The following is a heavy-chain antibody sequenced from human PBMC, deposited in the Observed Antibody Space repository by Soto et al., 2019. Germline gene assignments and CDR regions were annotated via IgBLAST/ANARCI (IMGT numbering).Heavy chain of an antibody. J-gene: IGHJ6*02. Sequence: APVRASDRAAGKDCTTRWTPYERQAPGQGLEWMGWISAYNGNTNYAQKLQGRVTMTTDTSTSTAYMELRSLRSDDTAVYYCARDNGFGESDVWGQGTTVTVSS. V-gene: IGHV1-18*01. CDR3: ARDNGFGESDV. CDR1: GKDCTTRW. D-gene: IGHD3-10*01. CDR2: ISAYNGNT.